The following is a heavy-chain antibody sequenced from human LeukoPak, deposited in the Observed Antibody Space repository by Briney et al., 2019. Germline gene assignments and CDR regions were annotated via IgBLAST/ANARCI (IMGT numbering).Heavy chain of an antibody. Sequence: ASVKVSCKASGYTFTGYYMHWVRQAPGQGLEWMGWINPNSGGTNYAQKFQGRVTMIRDTSISTAYMELSRLRSDDTAVYYCARSIGMVYAHFDYWGQGTLVTVSS. CDR1: GYTFTGYY. D-gene: IGHD2-8*01. CDR3: ARSIGMVYAHFDY. J-gene: IGHJ4*02. V-gene: IGHV1-2*02. CDR2: INPNSGGT.